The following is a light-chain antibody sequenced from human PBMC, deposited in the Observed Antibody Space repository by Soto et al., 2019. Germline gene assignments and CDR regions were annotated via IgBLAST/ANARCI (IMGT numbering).Light chain of an antibody. CDR1: SSDVGGYNY. V-gene: IGLV2-8*01. Sequence: QSVLTQPPSASGSPGQSVTISCTGTSSDVGGYNYVSWYQQHPGKAPKLMIYEVSKRPSGVPDRFSGSKSGNTASLTISGLRFDDEADYYCAAWDDSLNGWVFGGGTKVTVL. CDR3: AAWDDSLNGWV. CDR2: EVS. J-gene: IGLJ3*02.